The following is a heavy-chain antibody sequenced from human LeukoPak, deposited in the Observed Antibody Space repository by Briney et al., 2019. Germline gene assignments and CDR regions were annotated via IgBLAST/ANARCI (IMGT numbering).Heavy chain of an antibody. J-gene: IGHJ6*02. CDR2: ISYDGSNK. CDR3: AKGGPPNAAGRCYYYGMDV. V-gene: IGHV3-30-3*01. D-gene: IGHD4-17*01. CDR1: GFTFSSYA. Sequence: GGSLRLSCAASGFTFSSYAMHWVRQAPGKGLEWVAVISYDGSNKYYADSVKGRFTISRDNSKNTLYLQMNSLRAEDTAVYYGAKGGPPNAAGRCYYYGMDVWGQGTTVTVSS.